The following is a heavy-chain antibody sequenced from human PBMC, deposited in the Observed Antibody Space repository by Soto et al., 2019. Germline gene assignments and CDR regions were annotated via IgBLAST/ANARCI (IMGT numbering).Heavy chain of an antibody. CDR2: IWYDGSNK. D-gene: IGHD2-21*02. V-gene: IGHV3-33*01. J-gene: IGHJ4*02. CDR3: ARDRDGYNHFDY. CDR1: GFTFSSYG. Sequence: QVQLVESRGGVVQPGRSLRLSCAASGFTFSSYGMHWVRQAPGKGLEWVGVIWYDGSNKYYADSVKGRFTISRDNSKNTLYLQMNSLRAEDTAVYYCARDRDGYNHFDYWGQGTLVTVSS.